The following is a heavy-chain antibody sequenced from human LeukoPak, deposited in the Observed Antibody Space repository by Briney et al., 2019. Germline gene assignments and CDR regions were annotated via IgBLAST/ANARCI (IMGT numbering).Heavy chain of an antibody. CDR1: GFTFSSYW. Sequence: GGSLRLSCAASGFTFSSYWMHWVRQAPGKGLVWVSRISSDGSTTNYADSVKGRFTISRDNTKNTLYLRMNSLRAEDTAMYYCATSRTFDYWGQGTLVTVSS. J-gene: IGHJ4*02. D-gene: IGHD1-1*01. V-gene: IGHV3-74*01. CDR2: ISSDGSTT. CDR3: ATSRTFDY.